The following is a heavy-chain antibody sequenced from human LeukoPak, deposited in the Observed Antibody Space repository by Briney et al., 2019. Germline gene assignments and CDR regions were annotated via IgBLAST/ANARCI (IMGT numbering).Heavy chain of an antibody. CDR3: ARDCPSLNYGGNCFDY. CDR1: GFTFSSYA. Sequence: PGRSLRLSCAASGFTFSSYAMHWVRQAPGKGLEWVAVISYDGSNKYYADSVKGRFTISRDNSKNTLYLQMNSLRAEDTAVYYCARDCPSLNYGGNCFDYWGQGTLVTVSS. J-gene: IGHJ4*02. V-gene: IGHV3-30-3*01. CDR2: ISYDGSNK. D-gene: IGHD4-23*01.